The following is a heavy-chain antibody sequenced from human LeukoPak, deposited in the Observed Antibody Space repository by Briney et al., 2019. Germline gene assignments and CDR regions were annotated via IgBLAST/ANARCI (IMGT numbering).Heavy chain of an antibody. D-gene: IGHD4-17*01. J-gene: IGHJ4*02. CDR1: GDFITSGSGIFY. CDR2: VFYSGST. CDR3: ARNSTTLNHVYKFFDY. Sequence: TSETLSLTCTVSGDFITSGSGIFYWGWIRQSPGKGLEWIGSVFYSGSTSYNPSLKSRVTISVDTSKNQFSLKLSSVTVADTAVYYCARNSTTLNHVYKFFDYWGRGTLVTVSS. V-gene: IGHV4-39*01.